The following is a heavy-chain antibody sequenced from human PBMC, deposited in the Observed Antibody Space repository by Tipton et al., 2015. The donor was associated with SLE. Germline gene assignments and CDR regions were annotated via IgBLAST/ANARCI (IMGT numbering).Heavy chain of an antibody. CDR1: GFTFSSYS. J-gene: IGHJ4*02. D-gene: IGHD6-19*01. Sequence: SLRLSCAASGFTFSSYSMNWVRQAPGKGLEWVSSISSSSSYIYYADSVKGRFTISRDNAKNSLYLQMNSLRAEDTGVYYCAREGYSSDWGIDYWGQGTLVTVSP. CDR3: AREGYSSDWGIDY. V-gene: IGHV3-21*01. CDR2: ISSSSSYI.